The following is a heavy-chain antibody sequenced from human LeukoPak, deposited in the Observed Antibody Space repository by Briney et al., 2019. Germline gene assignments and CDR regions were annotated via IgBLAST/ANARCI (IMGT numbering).Heavy chain of an antibody. D-gene: IGHD6-13*01. CDR2: ISAYNGNT. CDR1: GYTFTSYG. Sequence: ASVKVSCKASGYTFTSYGISWVRQPPGQGLEWMGWISAYNGNTNYAQKLQGRVTMTTDTSTSTAYMELRSLRSDDTAVYYCASTLLGQQLVHWGQGTLVTVSS. V-gene: IGHV1-18*01. CDR3: ASTLLGQQLVH. J-gene: IGHJ4*02.